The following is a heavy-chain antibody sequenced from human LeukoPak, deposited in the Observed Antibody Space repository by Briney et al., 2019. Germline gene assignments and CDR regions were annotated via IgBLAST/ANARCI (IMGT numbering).Heavy chain of an antibody. J-gene: IGHJ6*03. Sequence: SETLSLTCTVSGASVTNGLYYWSWIRQTPRKGLEWIGYIDYRGNTKYNPSLQSRVFIFVDTSESQFSLRLSSVTAADTAVYYCARRVYDYYYYMDVWGSGTTVTVSS. CDR1: GASVTNGLYY. D-gene: IGHD2/OR15-2a*01. V-gene: IGHV4-61*01. CDR2: IDYRGNT. CDR3: ARRVYDYYYYMDV.